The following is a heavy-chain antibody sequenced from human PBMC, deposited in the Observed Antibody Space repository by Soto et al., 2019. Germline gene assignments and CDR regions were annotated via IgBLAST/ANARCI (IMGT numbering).Heavy chain of an antibody. CDR1: GYSFTNND. V-gene: IGHV1-8*01. J-gene: IGHJ5*02. CDR3: ARMATFGSLNWFDP. CDR2: MNPGSGDT. D-gene: IGHD3-16*01. Sequence: ASVKVSCKASGYSFTNNDVRWVRQATGHGLEWMGWMNPGSGDTGYAQKFPGRVTMTRDISIATAYMELSSLRSDDTAIYYCARMATFGSLNWFDPWGQGTLVTVSS.